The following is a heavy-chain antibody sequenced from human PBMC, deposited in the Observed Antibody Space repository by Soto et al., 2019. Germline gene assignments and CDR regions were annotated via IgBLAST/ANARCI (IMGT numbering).Heavy chain of an antibody. J-gene: IGHJ4*02. V-gene: IGHV1-69*12. CDR3: ARGPDYEGYFDY. CDR2: IILPFGTP. Sequence: QVRLVQSGAEVKKTESSVKVSCEASGTTFSNFAIGWVRQAPGQGLEWMGGIILPFGTPNYAQKFQGRVPISADESMTTVYMELRGLRSGDTAVYYCARGPDYEGYFDYWGQGTLVTVSS. D-gene: IGHD3-22*01. CDR1: GTTFSNFA.